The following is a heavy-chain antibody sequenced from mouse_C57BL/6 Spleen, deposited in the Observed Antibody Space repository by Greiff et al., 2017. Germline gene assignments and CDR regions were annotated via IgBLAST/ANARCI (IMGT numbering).Heavy chain of an antibody. CDR3: TRNYGSSSWFAY. Sequence: QVQLKESGAELVRPGASVTLSCKASGYTFTDYEMHWVKPTPVHGLEWIGAIDPETGGTAYNQKFKGKAILTADKSSSTAYMELRSLTSEDSAVYYCTRNYGSSSWFAYWGQGTLVTVSA. CDR1: GYTFTDYE. V-gene: IGHV1-15*01. D-gene: IGHD1-1*01. J-gene: IGHJ3*01. CDR2: IDPETGGT.